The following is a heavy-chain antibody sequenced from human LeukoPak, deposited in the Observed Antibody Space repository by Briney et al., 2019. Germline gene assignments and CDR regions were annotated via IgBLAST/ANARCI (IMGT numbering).Heavy chain of an antibody. CDR1: GGTFSSYA. J-gene: IGHJ6*03. V-gene: IGHV1-69*05. CDR2: IIPIFGTA. CDR3: ARGSYYDFWSGYLLWQIQTYYYYYYMDV. D-gene: IGHD3-3*01. Sequence: ASVKVSCKASGGTFSSYAISWVRQAPGQGLEWMGGIIPIFGTANYAQKFQGRVTITRNTSISTAYMELSSLRSEDTAVYYCARGSYYDFWSGYLLWQIQTYYYYYYMDVWGKGTTVTVSS.